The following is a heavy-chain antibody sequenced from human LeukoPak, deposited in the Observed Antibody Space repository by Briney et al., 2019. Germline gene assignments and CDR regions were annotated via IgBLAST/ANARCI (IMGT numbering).Heavy chain of an antibody. CDR2: INHSGST. CDR3: ARGLDNTAMGFDY. J-gene: IGHJ4*02. D-gene: IGHD5-18*01. V-gene: IGHV4-34*01. Sequence: TSETLSLTCAVYGGSFSVYYWSWIRQPPGKGLEWIGEINHSGSTNYNPSLKSRVTMSVDTSKNQFSLKLSSVTAADTAVYYCARGLDNTAMGFDYWGQGTLVTVSS. CDR1: GGSFSVYY.